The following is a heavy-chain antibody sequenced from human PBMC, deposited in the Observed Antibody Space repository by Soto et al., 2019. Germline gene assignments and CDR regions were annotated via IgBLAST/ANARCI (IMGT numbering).Heavy chain of an antibody. J-gene: IGHJ4*02. V-gene: IGHV4-59*08. CDR2: IYYSGST. Sequence: PSETLSLTCTVTGGSISRCYWSWTRQPPGKGLEWIGYIYYSGSTNYNPSLKSRVTISVDTSKNQFSLKLSSVTAADTAVYYCARHRFDIDYGENCYVYCCQRTLFSV. CDR3: ARHRFDIDYGENCYVY. CDR1: GGSISRCY. D-gene: IGHD4-17*01.